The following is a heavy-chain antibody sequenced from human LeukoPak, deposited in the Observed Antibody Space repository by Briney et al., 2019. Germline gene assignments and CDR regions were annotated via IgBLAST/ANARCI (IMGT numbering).Heavy chain of an antibody. Sequence: ASVKVSCKASGHTSTTYAIHWVRQAPRQGLEWMGWIRAGNGNIKYSQKFQGRVTITGDTSASTAYLELSSLRSEDTAIYYCARGYCSTTSCYMDVWGQGTTVTISS. CDR3: ARGYCSTTSCYMDV. CDR2: IRAGNGNI. D-gene: IGHD2-2*01. CDR1: GHTSTTYA. V-gene: IGHV1-3*01. J-gene: IGHJ6*02.